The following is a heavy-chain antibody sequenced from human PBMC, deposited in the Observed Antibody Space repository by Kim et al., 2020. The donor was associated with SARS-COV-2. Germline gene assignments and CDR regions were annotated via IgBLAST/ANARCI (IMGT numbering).Heavy chain of an antibody. J-gene: IGHJ4*02. CDR1: GGSISSYY. D-gene: IGHD5-12*01. V-gene: IGHV4-59*12. Sequence: SETLSLTCTVSGGSISSYYWNWIRQPPGKGLEWIGYIYYSGTTNYNPSLESRVTMSVDTSKNQFSLKLSSVTAADTAVYYCARGRGRGYDPLDYWGQGTLVTVSS. CDR3: ARGRGRGYDPLDY. CDR2: IYYSGTT.